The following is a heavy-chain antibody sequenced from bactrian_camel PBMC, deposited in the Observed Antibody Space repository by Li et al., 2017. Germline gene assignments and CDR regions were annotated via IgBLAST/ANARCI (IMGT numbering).Heavy chain of an antibody. D-gene: IGHD1*01. CDR3: TKDSTDAGWASTY. CDR1: GFTFSSYA. CDR2: INSDGGGT. J-gene: IGHJ4*01. Sequence: DVQLVESGGGLVQPGGSLRLSCAASGFTFSSYAMSWVRQAPGEGLEWVSDINSDGGGTYYTDSVKGRFSISRDNAKNTLYLQLNSLKTEDTAMYYCTKDSTDAGWASTYWGQGTQVTVS. V-gene: IGHV3S31*01.